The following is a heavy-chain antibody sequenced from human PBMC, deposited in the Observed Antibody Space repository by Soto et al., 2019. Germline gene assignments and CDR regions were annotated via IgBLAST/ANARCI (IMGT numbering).Heavy chain of an antibody. D-gene: IGHD3-3*01. V-gene: IGHV1-69*06. Sequence: QVRLVQSGAEVKKPGSSVKVSCEASGGTFSSYAVTWVRQAPGQGLEWRGGIIPIVTTPNYAQKFQGRLTNPADKSASTSYMELSSLRAEDTGVYYCAGVGYNFWSRYHYYGVDVWGQGTTVIVSS. CDR1: GGTFSSYA. CDR3: AGVGYNFWSRYHYYGVDV. J-gene: IGHJ6*02. CDR2: IIPIVTTP.